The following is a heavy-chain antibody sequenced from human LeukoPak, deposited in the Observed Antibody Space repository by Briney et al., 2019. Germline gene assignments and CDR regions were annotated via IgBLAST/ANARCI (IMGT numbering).Heavy chain of an antibody. Sequence: GASVKVSCKASGGTFSSYAISWVRQAPGQGLEWMGGIIPIFGTANYAQKFQGRVTITADESTSTAYMELSSLRSEDTAVYYCAREEYYYDSSGMIDLSGRFDYWGQGTLVTVSS. CDR2: IIPIFGTA. D-gene: IGHD3-22*01. CDR1: GGTFSSYA. V-gene: IGHV1-69*13. CDR3: AREEYYYDSSGMIDLSGRFDY. J-gene: IGHJ4*02.